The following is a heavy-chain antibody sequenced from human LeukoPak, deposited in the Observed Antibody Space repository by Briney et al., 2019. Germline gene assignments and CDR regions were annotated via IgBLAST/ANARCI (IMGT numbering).Heavy chain of an antibody. CDR3: ARGSNYYGSGSHHY. D-gene: IGHD3-10*01. V-gene: IGHV3-48*03. CDR1: GFTFSSYE. CDR2: ISSSGSTI. Sequence: PGGSLRLSCAASGFTFSSYEMNWVRQAPGKGLEWVSYISSSGSTIYYADSVKGRFTISRDNAKNSLYLQMNSLRAEDTAVYYCARGSNYYGSGSHHYWGQGTLVTVSS. J-gene: IGHJ4*02.